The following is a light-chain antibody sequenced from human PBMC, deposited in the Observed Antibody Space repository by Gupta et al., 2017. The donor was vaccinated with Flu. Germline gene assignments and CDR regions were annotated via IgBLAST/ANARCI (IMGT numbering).Light chain of an antibody. J-gene: IGLJ3*02. V-gene: IGLV1-47*01. CDR2: TDD. CDR1: SSNIGINY. Sequence: TICCSGTSSNIGINYVYWYQHLPGTAPKLLICTDDQRPSGVPERFSGSKSGTSASLAISGLRSEDEGDYYCAAWDDSLSLWVFGGGTKLTVL. CDR3: AAWDDSLSLWV.